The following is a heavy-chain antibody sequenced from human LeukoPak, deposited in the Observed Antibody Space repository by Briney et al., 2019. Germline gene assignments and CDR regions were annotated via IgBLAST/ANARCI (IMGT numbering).Heavy chain of an antibody. CDR1: GFTVSSYW. D-gene: IGHD3-10*01. J-gene: IGHJ5*02. CDR3: ARGRGPYGWFDP. V-gene: IGHV3-74*01. CDR2: INSDGSST. Sequence: PGGSLRHSCAASGFTVSSYWMHWVRQAPGKGLVWVSRINSDGSSTNYADSVKGRFTISRDNAKNTLYLQMNSLRVEDTAEYYCARGRGPYGWFDPWGQGTLVTVSS.